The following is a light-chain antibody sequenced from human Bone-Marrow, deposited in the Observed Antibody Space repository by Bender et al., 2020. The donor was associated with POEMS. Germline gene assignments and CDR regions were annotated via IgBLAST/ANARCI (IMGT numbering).Light chain of an antibody. J-gene: IGLJ3*02. CDR3: AVWDDSLNGWV. CDR1: SSDVGGYNH. V-gene: IGLV2-8*01. CDR2: EVG. Sequence: QSALTQPPSASGSPGQSVTISCTGTSSDVGGYNHVSWYQQHPGKAPRLMIYEVGKRPSGVSNRFSGSKSGNTASLTIFGLQAEDEADYYCAVWDDSLNGWVFGGGTKLTVL.